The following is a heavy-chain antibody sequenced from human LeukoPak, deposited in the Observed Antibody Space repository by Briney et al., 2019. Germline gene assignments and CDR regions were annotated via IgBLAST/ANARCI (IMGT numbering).Heavy chain of an antibody. CDR2: INHSGST. CDR1: GGSFSGYY. J-gene: IGHJ5*02. Sequence: PSETLSLTCAVYGGSFSGYYWSWIRQPPGKGLEWIGEINHSGSTNYNPSLKSRVTISVDTSKNQLSLKLSSVTAADTAVYYCARVGVVVAATWQAPHNWFDPWGQGTLVTVSS. CDR3: ARVGVVVAATWQAPHNWFDP. V-gene: IGHV4-34*01. D-gene: IGHD2-15*01.